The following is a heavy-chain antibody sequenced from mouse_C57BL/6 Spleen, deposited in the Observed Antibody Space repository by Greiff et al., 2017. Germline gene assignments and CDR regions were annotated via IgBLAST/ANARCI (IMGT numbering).Heavy chain of an antibody. Sequence: VQLQQSGAELVKPGASVKISCKASGYAFSSYWMNWVKQRPGKGLEWIGQIYPGDGDTNYNGKFKGKATLTADKSSSTAYMQLSSLTSEDSAVYFCARKAQATLFDYWGQSTTLTVSS. J-gene: IGHJ2*01. CDR2: IYPGDGDT. CDR3: ARKAQATLFDY. V-gene: IGHV1-80*01. CDR1: GYAFSSYW. D-gene: IGHD3-2*02.